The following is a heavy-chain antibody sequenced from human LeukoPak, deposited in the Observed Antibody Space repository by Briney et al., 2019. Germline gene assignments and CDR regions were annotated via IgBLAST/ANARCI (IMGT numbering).Heavy chain of an antibody. D-gene: IGHD5-18*01. Sequence: GGSLRLSCAASGFIFSDYAMNWVRQAPGKGLQWIPSISGPGGNTYYADSVKGRFTISRDNSKNTLYLQMTSLRAEETALYYCAKSARGYSYGDFAYWGQGTLVTVSS. V-gene: IGHV3-23*01. CDR3: AKSARGYSYGDFAY. CDR1: GFIFSDYA. J-gene: IGHJ4*02. CDR2: ISGPGGNT.